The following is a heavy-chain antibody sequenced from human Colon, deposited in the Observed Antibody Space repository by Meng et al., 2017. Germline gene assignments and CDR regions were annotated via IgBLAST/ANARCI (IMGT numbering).Heavy chain of an antibody. V-gene: IGHV4-31*03. CDR1: GGSISRGDYY. CDR3: ARYFYDSRGVTWFDP. Sequence: QGQLEGSGPGLVKPSQTLSLTCTVSGGSISRGDYYWSWSRQHPGKGLEWIGYFYFSGNTYYNPSLKSRVSISVDTSKNRFSLNLSSVTAADTAVYYCARYFYDSRGVTWFDPWGQGTLVTVSS. J-gene: IGHJ5*02. D-gene: IGHD3-22*01. CDR2: FYFSGNT.